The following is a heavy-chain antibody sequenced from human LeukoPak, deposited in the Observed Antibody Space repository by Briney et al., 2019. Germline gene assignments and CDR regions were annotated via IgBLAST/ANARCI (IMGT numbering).Heavy chain of an antibody. J-gene: IGHJ4*02. CDR2: ISSSSSYI. Sequence: GGSLRLSCAASGFTFSRYSMNWVRQAPGKGLEWVSSISSSSSYIYYADSVRGRFTISRDNAKNSLYLQMNSLRAEDTAVYYCAREQQLVPFDYWGQGTLVTVSS. CDR3: AREQQLVPFDY. V-gene: IGHV3-21*01. CDR1: GFTFSRYS. D-gene: IGHD6-6*01.